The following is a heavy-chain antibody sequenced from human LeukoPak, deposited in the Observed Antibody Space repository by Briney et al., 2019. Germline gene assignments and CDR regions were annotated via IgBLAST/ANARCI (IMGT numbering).Heavy chain of an antibody. Sequence: PGGSLRLSCAASGFTFSSYSMNWVRQAPGKGLEGVSYISSSSSTIYYADSVKGRFTISRDNSKNTLYLQMNSLRAEDTAVYYCAKEGIAVAEIDYWGQGTLVTVSS. V-gene: IGHV3-48*01. CDR1: GFTFSSYS. D-gene: IGHD6-19*01. CDR2: ISSSSSTI. J-gene: IGHJ4*02. CDR3: AKEGIAVAEIDY.